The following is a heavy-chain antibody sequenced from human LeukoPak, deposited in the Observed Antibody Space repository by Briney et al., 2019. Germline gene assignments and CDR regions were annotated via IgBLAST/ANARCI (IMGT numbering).Heavy chain of an antibody. CDR3: ARGITTLDAFDI. CDR2: IYYSGST. V-gene: IGHV4-31*03. J-gene: IGHJ3*02. Sequence: SETLSLTCTVSGGSISSGGYYWSWIRQHTGKGLEWIGYIYYSGSTYYNPSLKSRVTISVDTSKNQFSLKLSSVTAADTAVYYCARGITTLDAFDIWGQGTMVTVSS. CDR1: GGSISSGGYY. D-gene: IGHD1-26*01.